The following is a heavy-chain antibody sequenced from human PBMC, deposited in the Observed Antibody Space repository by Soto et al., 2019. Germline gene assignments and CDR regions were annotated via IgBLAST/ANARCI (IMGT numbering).Heavy chain of an antibody. D-gene: IGHD3-10*01. CDR1: GGSINSYY. V-gene: IGHV4-59*01. CDR3: ARVYYYGSGSYYNPRDYYYYMDV. Sequence: QVQLQESGPGLVKPSETLSLTCNVSGGSINSYYWSWIRQPPGKGLEWIGYISYSGSTNYDPSLKIRVTISVDTSKNWFSLKLSSVTAADTAAYYCARVYYYGSGSYYNPRDYYYYMDVWGKGTTVTVSS. J-gene: IGHJ6*03. CDR2: ISYSGST.